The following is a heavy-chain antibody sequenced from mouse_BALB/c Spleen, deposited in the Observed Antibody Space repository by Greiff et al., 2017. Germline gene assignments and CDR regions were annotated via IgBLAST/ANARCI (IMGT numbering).Heavy chain of an antibody. CDR1: GFSLSTSGMG. CDR2: IYWDDDK. V-gene: IGHV8-12*01. Sequence: QVQLKESGPGILQPSQTLSLTCSFSGFSLSTSGMGVSWIRQPSGKGLEWLAHIYWDDDKRYNPSLKSRLTISKDTSRNQVFLKITSVDTADTATYYCARGYGNYDWYFDVWGAGTTVTVSS. J-gene: IGHJ1*01. D-gene: IGHD2-1*01. CDR3: ARGYGNYDWYFDV.